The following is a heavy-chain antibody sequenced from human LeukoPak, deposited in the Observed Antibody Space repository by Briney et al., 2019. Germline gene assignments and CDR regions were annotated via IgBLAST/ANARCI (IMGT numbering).Heavy chain of an antibody. CDR3: ASGLKTVTLDY. Sequence: ASVKVSCKASGGTFSSYAISWVRQAPGQGLEWMGRFIPIFGIANYAQKFQGRVTITADKSTSTAYMELSSLRSEDTAVYYCASGLKTVTLDYWGQGTLVTVSS. J-gene: IGHJ4*02. CDR2: FIPIFGIA. V-gene: IGHV1-69*04. CDR1: GGTFSSYA. D-gene: IGHD4-17*01.